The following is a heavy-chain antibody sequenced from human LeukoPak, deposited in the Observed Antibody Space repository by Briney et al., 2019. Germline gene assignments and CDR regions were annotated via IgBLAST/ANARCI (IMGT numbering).Heavy chain of an antibody. CDR3: ARCRRLWFGELSGPYWFDP. CDR1: GGSFSGYY. D-gene: IGHD3-10*01. V-gene: IGHV4-34*01. CDR2: INHSGST. J-gene: IGHJ5*02. Sequence: PSETLSLTCAVYGGSFSGYYWSWIRQPPGKGLEWIGEINHSGSTNYNPSLKSRVTISVDTSKNQFSLKLSSVTAADTAVYYCARCRRLWFGELSGPYWFDPWGQGTLVTVSS.